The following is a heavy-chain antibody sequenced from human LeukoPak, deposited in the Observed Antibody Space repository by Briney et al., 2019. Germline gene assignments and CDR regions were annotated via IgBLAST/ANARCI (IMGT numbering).Heavy chain of an antibody. CDR2: VSGIDGNT. CDR1: GYEFTDYG. CDR3: ARPGSDRARGWGYFDS. V-gene: IGHV1-18*01. J-gene: IGHJ4*02. Sequence: ASVKVSCKASGYEFTDYGVNWVRQAPGQGLEWMGWVSGIDGNTKYARNLQGRVTMTRDTSTSTAFMELRSLTSDDTAIYYCARPGSDRARGWGYFDSWGKGTQVTVSS. D-gene: IGHD3-10*01.